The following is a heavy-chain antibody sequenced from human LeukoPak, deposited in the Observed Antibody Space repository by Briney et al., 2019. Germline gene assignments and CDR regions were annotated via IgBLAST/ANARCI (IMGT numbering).Heavy chain of an antibody. V-gene: IGHV4-59*11. CDR2: IHHTGTS. CDR1: VGPITSHY. D-gene: IGHD1-26*01. J-gene: IGHJ5*02. Sequence: SETLSLTCNVAVGPITSHYYNWVRQPTGKGLECFGYIHHTGTSNYNPSLKSRVTMSMDTSNKQFSLKLTSVAAADTAVYYCARDAKGQWDGWFDPWGQGILVTVSS. CDR3: ARDAKGQWDGWFDP.